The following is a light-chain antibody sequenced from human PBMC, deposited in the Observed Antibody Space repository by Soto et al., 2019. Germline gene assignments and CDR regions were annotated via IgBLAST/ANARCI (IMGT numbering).Light chain of an antibody. Sequence: DIQLTQSPSSLSASVGDRITITCRASQSISTYLNWYQQKPGEAPTLLVYDSSTLQSGVPSRFSGSGFGAEFTLTVSSLQREDFATYYCQQSYSNPTWTFGQGKKVEIK. J-gene: IGKJ1*01. CDR2: DSS. CDR3: QQSYSNPTWT. CDR1: QSISTY. V-gene: IGKV1-39*01.